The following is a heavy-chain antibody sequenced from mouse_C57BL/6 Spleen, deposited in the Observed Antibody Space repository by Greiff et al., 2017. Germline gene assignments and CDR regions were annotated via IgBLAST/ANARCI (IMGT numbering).Heavy chain of an antibody. J-gene: IGHJ2*01. CDR3: ATSSYDGYYFDY. CDR1: GFTFSSYA. CDR2: ISDGGSYT. V-gene: IGHV5-4*03. Sequence: EVKLVESGGGLVKPGGSLKLSCAASGFTFSSYAMSWVRQTPEKRLEWVATISDGGSYTYYPDNVKGRFTISRDNAKNNLYLQMSHLKSEDTAMXDCATSSYDGYYFDYWGQGTTLTVSS. D-gene: IGHD2-12*01.